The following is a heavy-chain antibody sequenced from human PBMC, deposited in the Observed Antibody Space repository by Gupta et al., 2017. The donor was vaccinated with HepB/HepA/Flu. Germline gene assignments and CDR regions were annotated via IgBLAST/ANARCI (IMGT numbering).Heavy chain of an antibody. Sequence: QVQLVQSGAELKQPGAPVKVSFKASGYTFTNLDINWVRQATGQGPEWMGWMSPNNGNTGYAQKFQDRVTMTRDTSISTAYMELSSLTAEDTAIYYCARGVDAGVDVWGQGTTVLVSS. CDR3: ARGVDAGVDV. CDR2: MSPNNGNT. CDR1: GYTFTNLD. J-gene: IGHJ6*02. V-gene: IGHV1-8*01. D-gene: IGHD5-12*01.